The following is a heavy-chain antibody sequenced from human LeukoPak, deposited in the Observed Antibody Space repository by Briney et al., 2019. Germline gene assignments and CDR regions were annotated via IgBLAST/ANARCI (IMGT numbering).Heavy chain of an antibody. D-gene: IGHD3-9*01. CDR3: ARGVDILTGYTSYFDY. CDR1: GYTFTSYD. Sequence: ASVKVSCKASGYTFTSYDINWVRQATRQGLEWMGWMNPNSGNTGYAQKFQGRVTMTRNTSISTAYMELSSLRSEDTAVYYCARGVDILTGYTSYFDYWGQGTLVTVSS. J-gene: IGHJ4*02. V-gene: IGHV1-8*01. CDR2: MNPNSGNT.